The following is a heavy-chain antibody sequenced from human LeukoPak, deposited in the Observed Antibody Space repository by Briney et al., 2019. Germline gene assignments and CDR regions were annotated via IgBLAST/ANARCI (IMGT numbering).Heavy chain of an antibody. CDR2: ISSSSSYI. V-gene: IGHV3-21*01. D-gene: IGHD3-22*01. Sequence: PGGSLRLSCAASGFTFSSYSMNWVRQAPGKGLEWVSSISSSSSYIYYADSVKGRFTISRDKAKNSLYLQMNSLRAEDTAVYYCARDGAPSDYYDSSGYYSPWGQGTLVTVSS. CDR3: ARDGAPSDYYDSSGYYSP. J-gene: IGHJ5*02. CDR1: GFTFSSYS.